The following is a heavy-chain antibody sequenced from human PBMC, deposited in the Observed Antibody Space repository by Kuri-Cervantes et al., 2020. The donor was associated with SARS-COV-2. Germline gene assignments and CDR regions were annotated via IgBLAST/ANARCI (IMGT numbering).Heavy chain of an antibody. J-gene: IGHJ6*02. D-gene: IGHD6-19*01. V-gene: IGHV2-5*02. Sequence: SGPTLVKPTQTLTLTCTFSGFSLSTSGVGVGWIRQPPGKALEWLALIYWDDDKRYSPSLKSRLTITKDTSKNQVVLTMTNMDPVDTATYYCAHSPHNIAVAGYYYYYGMDVWGQGTTVTVSS. CDR3: AHSPHNIAVAGYYYYYGMDV. CDR1: GFSLSTSGVG. CDR2: IYWDDDK.